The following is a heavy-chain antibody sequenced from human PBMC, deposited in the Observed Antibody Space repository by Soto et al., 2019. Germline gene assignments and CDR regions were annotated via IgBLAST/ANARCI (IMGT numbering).Heavy chain of an antibody. J-gene: IGHJ6*02. Sequence: SETLSLTCAVYGGSFSGYHWSWIRQPPGKGLEWIGEINHSGSTNYNPSLKSRVTISVDTSKNQFSLKLSSVTAADTAVYYCARGALWFGELRNYYYGMDVWGQGTTVT. CDR2: INHSGST. V-gene: IGHV4-34*01. D-gene: IGHD3-10*01. CDR3: ARGALWFGELRNYYYGMDV. CDR1: GGSFSGYH.